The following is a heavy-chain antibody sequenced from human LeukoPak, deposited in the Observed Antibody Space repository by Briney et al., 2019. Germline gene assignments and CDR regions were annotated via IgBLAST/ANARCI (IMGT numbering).Heavy chain of an antibody. Sequence: GGSLRLSCVTSGFTFSSYGMHWVRQAPGKGLEWVAFIRYDESNKYYADSVKGRFTISRDNSKNTLYLQMNSLRAEDTAVYYCARLIDYWGQGTLVTVSS. V-gene: IGHV3-30*02. CDR1: GFTFSSYG. D-gene: IGHD2-8*01. CDR3: ARLIDY. J-gene: IGHJ4*02. CDR2: IRYDESNK.